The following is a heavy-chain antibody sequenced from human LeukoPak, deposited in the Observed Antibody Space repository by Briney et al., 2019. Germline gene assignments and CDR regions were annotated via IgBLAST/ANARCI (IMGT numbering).Heavy chain of an antibody. D-gene: IGHD3-22*01. Sequence: SETLSLTCTVSGASISSSYWSWIRQSPGRGLEWIGYIHDSGNTNYNPSLNSRVTMSADTSKNQLSLRLSSVTAADTAVYFCARGYFDSSGYSNPFDPWGQGALVTVSS. CDR3: ARGYFDSSGYSNPFDP. J-gene: IGHJ5*02. CDR2: IHDSGNT. V-gene: IGHV4-59*01. CDR1: GASISSSY.